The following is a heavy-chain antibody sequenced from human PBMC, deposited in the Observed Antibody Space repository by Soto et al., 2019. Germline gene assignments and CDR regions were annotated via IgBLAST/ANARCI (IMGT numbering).Heavy chain of an antibody. J-gene: IGHJ4*02. D-gene: IGHD3-22*01. CDR2: ISSSSSTI. CDR3: AREDYLHYDDSSGYHFDY. Sequence: RGSLRLSCAASGFTFSSYSMNWVRQAPGKGLEWVSYISSSSSTIYYADSVKGRFTISRDNAKNSLYLQMNSLRAEDTAVYYCAREDYLHYDDSSGYHFDYWGQGALVPVSS. CDR1: GFTFSSYS. V-gene: IGHV3-48*01.